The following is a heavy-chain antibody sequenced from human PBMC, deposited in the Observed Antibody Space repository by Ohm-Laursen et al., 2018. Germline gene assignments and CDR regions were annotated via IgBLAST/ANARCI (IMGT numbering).Heavy chain of an antibody. D-gene: IGHD6-13*01. CDR2: ISSSGSTI. J-gene: IGHJ6*02. V-gene: IGHV3-11*01. CDR3: ARCKQPRDYYGMDV. Sequence: SLRLSCAASEFTFNNAWMTWIRQAPGKGLEWVSYISSSGSTIYYADSVKGRFTISRDNAKNSLYLQMNSLRAEDTAVYYCARCKQPRDYYGMDVWGQGTTVTVSS. CDR1: EFTFNNAW.